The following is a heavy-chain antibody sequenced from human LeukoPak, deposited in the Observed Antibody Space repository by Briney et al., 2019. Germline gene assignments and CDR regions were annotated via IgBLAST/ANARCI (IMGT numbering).Heavy chain of an antibody. CDR3: AKVHLTYYYDSSGYGFQDS. V-gene: IGHV3-30-3*01. Sequence: GGSLRLSCAASGFTFSSYAMHWVRQAPGKGLEWVAVISYDGSNKYYADSVKGRFTISRDNSKNTLYLQMNSLRAEDTAVYYCAKVHLTYYYDSSGYGFQDSWGQGTLVTVSS. D-gene: IGHD3-22*01. J-gene: IGHJ4*02. CDR1: GFTFSSYA. CDR2: ISYDGSNK.